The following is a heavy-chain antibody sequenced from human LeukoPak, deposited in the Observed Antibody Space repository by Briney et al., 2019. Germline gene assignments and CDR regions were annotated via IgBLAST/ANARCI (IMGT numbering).Heavy chain of an antibody. V-gene: IGHV4-61*02. CDR2: IYTSGST. J-gene: IGHJ5*02. CDR1: GGSISSGSYY. CDR3: ARAGIVVVTAIRS. D-gene: IGHD2-21*02. Sequence: PSETLSLTCTVSGGSISSGSYYWNWIRQPAGKGLEWIGRIYTSGSTNYNPSLKSRVTISVDTSKNQFSLKLSSVTAADTAVYYCARAGIVVVTAIRSWGQGTLVTVSS.